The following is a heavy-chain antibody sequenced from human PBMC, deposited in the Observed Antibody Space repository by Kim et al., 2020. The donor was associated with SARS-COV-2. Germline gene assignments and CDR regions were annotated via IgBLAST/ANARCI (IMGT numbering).Heavy chain of an antibody. J-gene: IGHJ6*02. V-gene: IGHV3-30*18. Sequence: GRSLRLSCAASGFTFSSYGMHWVRQAPGKGLEWVAVISYDGSNKYYADSVKGRFTISRDNSKNTLYLQMNSLRAEDTAVYYCAKDRMVRPFYYYYGMDVWGQGTTVTVSS. CDR3: AKDRMVRPFYYYYGMDV. D-gene: IGHD3-10*01. CDR1: GFTFSSYG. CDR2: ISYDGSNK.